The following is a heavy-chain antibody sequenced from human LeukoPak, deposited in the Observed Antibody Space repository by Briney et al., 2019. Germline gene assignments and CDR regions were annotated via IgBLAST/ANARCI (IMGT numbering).Heavy chain of an antibody. D-gene: IGHD2-2*01. CDR1: GYTFTSYD. CDR2: MNPNSGNT. J-gene: IGHJ5*02. Sequence: ASVKVSCKASGYTFTSYDINWVRQATGQGLEWMGWMNPNSGNTGYAQKFQGRVTVTRNTSISTAYMELSSLRSEDTAVYYCARGSDIVVVPAAINWFDPWGQGTLVTVSS. V-gene: IGHV1-8*01. CDR3: ARGSDIVVVPAAINWFDP.